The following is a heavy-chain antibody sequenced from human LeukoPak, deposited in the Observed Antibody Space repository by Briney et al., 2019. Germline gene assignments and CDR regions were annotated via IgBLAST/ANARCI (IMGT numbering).Heavy chain of an antibody. J-gene: IGHJ4*02. Sequence: GASVKVSCKASGYTFTSYDINWVRQATGQGLEWMGWMNPNSGNTGYAQKFQGRVTMTRNTSISTAYMELSSLRSDDTAVYYCARALNPLAVAAFWGQGALVTVSS. CDR2: MNPNSGNT. D-gene: IGHD6-19*01. CDR1: GYTFTSYD. V-gene: IGHV1-8*01. CDR3: ARALNPLAVAAF.